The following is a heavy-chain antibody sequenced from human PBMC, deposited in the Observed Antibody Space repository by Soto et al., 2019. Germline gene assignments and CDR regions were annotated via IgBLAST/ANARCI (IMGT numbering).Heavy chain of an antibody. V-gene: IGHV6-1*01. Sequence: SQTLSLTCVISGDSVSSNSAAWNWIRQSPSRGLEWLGRTYYRSKWYNDYAVSVKSRITINPDTSKNQFSLQLNSVTPEDTAVYYCARSITIFGVVIRGGFLWGKDDWGHGPTVTVSS. CDR3: ARSITIFGVVIRGGFLWGKDD. D-gene: IGHD3-3*01. J-gene: IGHJ6*02. CDR2: TYYRSKWYN. CDR1: GDSVSSNSAA.